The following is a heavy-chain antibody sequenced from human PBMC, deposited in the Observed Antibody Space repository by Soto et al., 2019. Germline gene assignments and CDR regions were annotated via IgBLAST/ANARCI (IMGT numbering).Heavy chain of an antibody. V-gene: IGHV1-18*04. J-gene: IGHJ6*02. D-gene: IGHD2-2*01. CDR1: VYTLTSYG. CDR3: AREGVPAATYGMDV. Sequence: DSVKVSCKAAVYTLTSYGVSWVRQAPGQRLEWXGEXXAXXGXTXXXKXXXGRVTMTTDTSTSKAYMELRSLRSDDTAVYYCAREGVPAATYGMDVWGQGTTVTVSS. CDR2: XXAXXGXT.